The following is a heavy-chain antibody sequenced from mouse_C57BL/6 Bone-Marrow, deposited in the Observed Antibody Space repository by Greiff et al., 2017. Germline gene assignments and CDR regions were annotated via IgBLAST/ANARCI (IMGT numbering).Heavy chain of an antibody. J-gene: IGHJ2*01. CDR2: IDPENGDT. CDR3: TTRGYGSVYFDY. CDR1: GFNIKDDY. D-gene: IGHD1-1*01. V-gene: IGHV14-4*01. Sequence: EVQLQEPGAELVRPGASVKLSCTASGFNIKDDYMHWVKQRPEQGLEWIGWIDPENGDTEYASKFQGTATITADTSSNTAYLQLSRLTSEDTAVYYCTTRGYGSVYFDYWGQGTTLTVSS.